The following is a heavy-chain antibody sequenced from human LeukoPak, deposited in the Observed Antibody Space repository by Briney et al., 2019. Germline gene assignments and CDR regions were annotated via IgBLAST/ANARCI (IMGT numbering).Heavy chain of an antibody. CDR2: ISYDGSNK. V-gene: IGHV3-30-3*02. CDR3: AKLQLYYDILTGPLVDH. J-gene: IGHJ4*02. D-gene: IGHD3-9*01. CDR1: GFTFSSYA. Sequence: PGGSLRLSCAASGFTFSSYALHWVRQAPGKGLEWVAVISYDGSNKYYADSVKGRFTISRDNSKNTLYLQMNSLRAEDTAVYYCAKLQLYYDILTGPLVDHWGQGTLVSVSS.